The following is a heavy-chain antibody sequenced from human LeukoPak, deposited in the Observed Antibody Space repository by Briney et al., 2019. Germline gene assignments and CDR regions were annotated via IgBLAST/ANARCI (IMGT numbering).Heavy chain of an antibody. V-gene: IGHV4-34*01. D-gene: IGHD3-10*01. J-gene: IGHJ3*02. Sequence: PSETLSLTCAVYDGSFSGFYWSRIRQPPGKGPQWIGEVNHSGSTNYNPSLKSRATTSVDKSKNQFSLKLTSVTAADTAVYYCASKRYASASGAFDIWGQGTMITVSS. CDR1: DGSFSGFY. CDR2: VNHSGST. CDR3: ASKRYASASGAFDI.